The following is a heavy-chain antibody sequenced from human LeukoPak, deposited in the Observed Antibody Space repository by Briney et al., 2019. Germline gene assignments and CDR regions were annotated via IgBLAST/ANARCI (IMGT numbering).Heavy chain of an antibody. CDR1: GGTFSSYA. CDR2: IIPILGIA. CDR3: ARGPPPDGRHFDY. V-gene: IGHV1-69*04. Sequence: SVKVSCKASGGTFSSYAISWVRQAPGQGLEWMGRIIPILGIANYAQKFQGRVTITTDESTSTAYMELSSLRSEDTAVYYCARGPPPDGRHFDYWGQGTLVTVSS. J-gene: IGHJ4*02.